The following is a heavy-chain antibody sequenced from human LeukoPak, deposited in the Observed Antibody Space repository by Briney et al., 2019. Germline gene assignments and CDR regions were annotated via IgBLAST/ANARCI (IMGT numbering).Heavy chain of an antibody. CDR2: IYHGDSDV. CDR3: ARGGYTSGWYYFDY. J-gene: IGHJ4*02. Sequence: GESLKISCKTSAYTFTSNWIGWLRQMPGKGLEWVGVIYHGDSDVRYSPSFRGQVTISADKSISTAYLQWTRLETSDTAIFYCARGGYTSGWYYFDYWAQGTLVTVSS. CDR1: AYTFTSNW. D-gene: IGHD6-19*01. V-gene: IGHV5-51*01.